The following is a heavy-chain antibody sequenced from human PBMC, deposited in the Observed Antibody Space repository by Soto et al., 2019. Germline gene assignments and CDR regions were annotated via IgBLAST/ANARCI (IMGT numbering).Heavy chain of an antibody. D-gene: IGHD2-2*02. CDR1: GASISSGDYY. CDR3: ARLKSDCGSVMCYKGWVDY. V-gene: IGHV4-31*03. Sequence: QVQLQESGPGLVKPLQTLSLTCTVSGASISSGDYYWSWIRQHPGKGLGRIGIIHYSGSTNYNPSLESRVTISVDTSKNQVSLKMSYVTAADTAVYYCARLKSDCGSVMCYKGWVDYWGQGTLVTVSS. J-gene: IGHJ4*02. CDR2: IHYSGST.